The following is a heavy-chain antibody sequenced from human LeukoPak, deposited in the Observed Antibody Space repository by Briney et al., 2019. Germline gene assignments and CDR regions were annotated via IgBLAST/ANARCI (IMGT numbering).Heavy chain of an antibody. CDR3: AREAGAALFDY. CDR2: ISYDGSNK. Sequence: PGRSLRLSCAASGFTFSSYAMHWVRQAPGKGLEGVAVISYDGSNKYYADSVKGRFTISRDNSKNTLYLQMNSLRAEDTAVYYCAREAGAALFDYWGQGTLVTVPS. D-gene: IGHD6-6*01. J-gene: IGHJ4*02. V-gene: IGHV3-30*04. CDR1: GFTFSSYA.